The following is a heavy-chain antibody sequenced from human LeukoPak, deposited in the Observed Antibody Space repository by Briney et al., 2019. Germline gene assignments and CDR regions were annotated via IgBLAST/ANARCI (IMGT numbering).Heavy chain of an antibody. J-gene: IGHJ3*01. CDR1: S. Sequence: SXXWXRQAPGXXXXXVSSISSSGSYIYYAXXVKXRFTISRDNAKXXLYLQMNSLRAEDTAVYYCXXXXXXXXXXXXXXXXXVWG. CDR3: XXXXXXXXXXXXXXXXXV. V-gene: IGHV3-21*01. CDR2: ISSSGSYI.